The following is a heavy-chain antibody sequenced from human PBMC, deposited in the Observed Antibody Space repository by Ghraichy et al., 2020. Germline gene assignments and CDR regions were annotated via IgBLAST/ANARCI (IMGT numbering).Heavy chain of an antibody. CDR1: GGTFSSYA. J-gene: IGHJ5*02. D-gene: IGHD3-10*01. V-gene: IGHV1-69*13. CDR2: IIPIFGTA. Sequence: SSVKVSCKASGGTFSSYAISWVRQAPGQGLEWMGGIIPIFGTANYAQKYQGRVTITADESTSTAYMELSSLRSEDTAVYYCARTPMVRGVAPPNWFHPWGQGTLVTVSS. CDR3: ARTPMVRGVAPPNWFHP.